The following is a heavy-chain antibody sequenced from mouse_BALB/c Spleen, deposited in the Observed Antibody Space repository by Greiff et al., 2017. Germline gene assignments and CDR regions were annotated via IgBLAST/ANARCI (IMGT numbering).Heavy chain of an antibody. CDR1: GFSLTSYG. CDR2: IWSGGST. J-gene: IGHJ4*01. V-gene: IGHV2-2*02. Sequence: QVQLKESGPGLVQPSQSLSITCTVSGFSLTSYGVHWVRQSPGKGLEWLGVIWSGGSTDYNAAFISRLSISKDNSKSQVFFKMNSLQANDTAIYYCARDYYRYEGAMDYWGQGTSVTVSS. D-gene: IGHD2-14*01. CDR3: ARDYYRYEGAMDY.